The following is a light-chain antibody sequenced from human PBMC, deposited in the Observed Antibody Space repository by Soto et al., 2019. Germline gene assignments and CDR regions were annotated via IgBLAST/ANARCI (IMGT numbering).Light chain of an antibody. V-gene: IGLV1-47*01. CDR1: SSNIGNNY. Sequence: QTVVTQPPSASGTPGQRVTISCSGSSSNIGNNYVHWYQQLPGTAPKLLIYRNNQRPSGVPDRVSGSKSGTSASLAISGLRSEDEADYYCAAWDDSLSGVVFGGWTKVTVL. CDR3: AAWDDSLSGVV. J-gene: IGLJ2*01. CDR2: RNN.